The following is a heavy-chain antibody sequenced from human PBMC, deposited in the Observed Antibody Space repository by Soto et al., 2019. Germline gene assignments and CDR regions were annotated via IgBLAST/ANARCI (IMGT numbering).Heavy chain of an antibody. V-gene: IGHV1-18*01. CDR3: ARDRNPSTVTTNWFDP. D-gene: IGHD4-17*01. CDR1: AYPFTSYG. CDR2: ISTYNGNT. J-gene: IGHJ5*02. Sequence: ASVKVSCKASAYPFTSYGISWVRQAPGQGLEWMGWISTYNGNTIYAQNLQGRVTFTTDPSTSTAYMELRSLRSDDTAVYYCARDRNPSTVTTNWFDPWGQGTLVTV.